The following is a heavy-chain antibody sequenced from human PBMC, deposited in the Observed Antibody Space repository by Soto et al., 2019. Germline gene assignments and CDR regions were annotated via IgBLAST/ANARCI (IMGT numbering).Heavy chain of an antibody. CDR1: GFTFSDYA. Sequence: VQLVESGGGVVQPGRSLRLSCAASGFTFSDYAMHWVRQAPGKGLEWVAVVSHDGRNTHYADSVKGRFTISRDSSKNTVSLEMISLGAEDTAVYYCAEGGGQWLVTSGFNYWGQGALVTVSS. D-gene: IGHD6-19*01. J-gene: IGHJ4*02. CDR2: VSHDGRNT. V-gene: IGHV3-30*03. CDR3: AEGGGQWLVTSGFNY.